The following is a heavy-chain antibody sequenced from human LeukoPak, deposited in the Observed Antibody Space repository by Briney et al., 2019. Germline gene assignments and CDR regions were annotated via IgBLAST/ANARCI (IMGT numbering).Heavy chain of an antibody. Sequence: GASVKVSCRTSGYTFTVYYIHWVRQAPGQGLEWMGWIDPSSGDTYYAQNFQGRVTMTRDTSISTAYMDLRRLRSDDTAVYFCAKTHYNWNYVYFDNWGQGTLVTVSS. CDR2: IDPSSGDT. CDR1: GYTFTVYY. CDR3: AKTHYNWNYVYFDN. D-gene: IGHD1-7*01. V-gene: IGHV1-2*02. J-gene: IGHJ4*02.